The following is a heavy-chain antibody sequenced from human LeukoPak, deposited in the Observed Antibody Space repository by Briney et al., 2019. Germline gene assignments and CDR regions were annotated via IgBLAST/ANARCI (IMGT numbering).Heavy chain of an antibody. CDR1: GFSLSTIGVG. CDR3: AHGTYSSSWYGDWFDP. J-gene: IGHJ5*02. CDR2: IYWNDDN. D-gene: IGHD6-13*01. V-gene: IGHV2-5*01. Sequence: SGPRLVNDTQTLTLTCTFSGFSLSTIGVGVGWIRQPPGKALELLALIYWNDDNRYSPSLKSRLTITKDTSKNQVLLTMTNMDHVDTATYYCAHGTYSSSWYGDWFDPWGQGTLVTVSS.